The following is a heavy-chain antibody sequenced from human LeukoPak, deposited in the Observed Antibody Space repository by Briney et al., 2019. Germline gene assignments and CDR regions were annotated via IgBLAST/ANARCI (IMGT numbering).Heavy chain of an antibody. V-gene: IGHV3-23*01. Sequence: AGGSLRLSCAASGFTFSSYAMSWVRQAPGKGLEWVSAISGSGGSTYYADSVKGRFTISRDNAKNSLYLQMNSLRAEDTAVYYCARVNYYDFWSGYYTGNGGVDYWGQGTLVTVSS. CDR3: ARVNYYDFWSGYYTGNGGVDY. CDR1: GFTFSSYA. D-gene: IGHD3-3*01. J-gene: IGHJ4*02. CDR2: ISGSGGST.